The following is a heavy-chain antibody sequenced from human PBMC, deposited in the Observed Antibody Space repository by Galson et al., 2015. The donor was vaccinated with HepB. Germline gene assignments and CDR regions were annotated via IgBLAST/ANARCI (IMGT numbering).Heavy chain of an antibody. D-gene: IGHD6-19*01. CDR2: ISYDGSNK. Sequence: SLRLSCAASGFTFSSYGMHWVRQAPGKGLEWVAVISYDGSNKYYADSVKGRFTISRDNSKNTLYLQMNSLRAEDTAVYYCARCIAVAGTGGYFDYWGQGTLVTVSS. CDR1: GFTFSSYG. J-gene: IGHJ4*02. V-gene: IGHV3-30*03. CDR3: ARCIAVAGTGGYFDY.